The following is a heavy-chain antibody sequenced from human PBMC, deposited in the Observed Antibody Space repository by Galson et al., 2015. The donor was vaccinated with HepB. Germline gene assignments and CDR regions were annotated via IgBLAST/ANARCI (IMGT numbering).Heavy chain of an antibody. CDR2: INTNTGNP. V-gene: IGHV7-4-1*02. J-gene: IGHJ3*02. D-gene: IGHD5-18*01. CDR3: ARDNNWDTAMASDAFDI. Sequence: SVKVSCKASGYTFTSYAMNWVRQAPGQGLEWMGWINTNTGNPTYAQGFTGRFVFSLDTSVSTAYLQISSLKAEDTAVYYCARDNNWDTAMASDAFDIWGQGTMVTVSS. CDR1: GYTFTSYA.